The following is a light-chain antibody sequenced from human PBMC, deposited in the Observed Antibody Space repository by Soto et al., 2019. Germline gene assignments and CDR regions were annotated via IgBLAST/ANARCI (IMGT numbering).Light chain of an antibody. Sequence: DIQMTQSPSFVSASVGDRFTITCLASQSISSYLNWYQQKPGKAPKLLIYAASSLQSGVPSRFSGSGSGTEFTLTISSLQPDDFATYYCQHFNSYPWTFGQGTKVDIK. CDR2: AAS. J-gene: IGKJ1*01. V-gene: IGKV1-9*01. CDR1: QSISSY. CDR3: QHFNSYPWT.